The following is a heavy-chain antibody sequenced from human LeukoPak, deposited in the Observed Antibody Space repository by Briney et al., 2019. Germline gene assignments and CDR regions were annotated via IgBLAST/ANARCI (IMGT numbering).Heavy chain of an antibody. CDR3: ARGSSGYYIGYFDF. Sequence: GRSLRPSCAASGFTLSSYWMTWVRQAPGKGMEWVANMNQAVRKLSYVDSLKGRFTISRDHAKNSLYLQMNGLRAEDTAVYYCARGSSGYYIGYFDFWGQGTLVTVSS. CDR2: MNQAVRKL. D-gene: IGHD3-22*01. CDR1: GFTLSSYW. J-gene: IGHJ4*02. V-gene: IGHV3-7*01.